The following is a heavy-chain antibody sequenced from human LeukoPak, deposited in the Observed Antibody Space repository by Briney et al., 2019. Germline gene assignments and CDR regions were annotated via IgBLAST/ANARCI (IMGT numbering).Heavy chain of an antibody. J-gene: IGHJ4*02. CDR1: GGSFSGYY. CDR2: INHSGST. Sequence: PSETLSLTCAVYGGSFSGYYWSWIRQPPGKGLEWIGEINHSGSTNYNPSLKSRVTISVDTSKNQFSLKLSSVTAADTAVYYCARTIAAAGTYYFDYWGQGTLVTVSP. V-gene: IGHV4-34*01. CDR3: ARTIAAAGTYYFDY. D-gene: IGHD6-13*01.